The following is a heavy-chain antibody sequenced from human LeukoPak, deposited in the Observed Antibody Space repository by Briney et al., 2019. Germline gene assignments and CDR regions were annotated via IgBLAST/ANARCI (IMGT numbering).Heavy chain of an antibody. CDR2: LYYSGST. V-gene: IGHV4-39*07. Sequence: SETLSLTCTVSGGSISSSTFYWGWIRQPPGKGLEWIGSLYYSGSTYYNPSLKSRVTISVDTSKNQFSLKLSSVTAADTAVYYCARIPGNYYMDVWDKGTTVTVSS. CDR1: GGSISSSTFY. CDR3: ARIPGNYYMDV. J-gene: IGHJ6*03.